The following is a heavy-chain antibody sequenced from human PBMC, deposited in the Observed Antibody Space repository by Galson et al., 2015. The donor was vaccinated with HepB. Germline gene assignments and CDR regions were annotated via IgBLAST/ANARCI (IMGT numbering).Heavy chain of an antibody. Sequence: SLRLSCAASGFTFSSYWMSWVRQAPGKGLEWVANIKQDGSEKYYVDSVKGRFTISRDNAKNSLYLQMNSLRAEDTAVYYCARDGYNTFGAFDIWGQGTMVTVSS. CDR2: IKQDGSEK. CDR3: ARDGYNTFGAFDI. D-gene: IGHD5-24*01. J-gene: IGHJ3*02. V-gene: IGHV3-7*01. CDR1: GFTFSSYW.